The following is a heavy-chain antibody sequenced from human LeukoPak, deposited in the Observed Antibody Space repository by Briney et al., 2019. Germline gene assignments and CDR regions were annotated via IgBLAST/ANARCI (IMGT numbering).Heavy chain of an antibody. CDR2: ISYDGSNK. D-gene: IGHD6-19*01. J-gene: IGHJ4*02. Sequence: GESLRLSCAASGFTFTTYWMSWVRQAPGKGLEGVAVISYDGSNKYYADSVKGRFTISRDNSKNTLYLQMNSLRAEDTAVYYCARAMPKQWLVDYWGQGTLVTVSS. V-gene: IGHV3-30*03. CDR3: ARAMPKQWLVDY. CDR1: GFTFTTYW.